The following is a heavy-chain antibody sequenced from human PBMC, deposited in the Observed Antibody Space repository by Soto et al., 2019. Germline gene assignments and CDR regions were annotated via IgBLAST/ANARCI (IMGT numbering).Heavy chain of an antibody. J-gene: IGHJ3*02. CDR2: MYHSGST. D-gene: IGHD3-9*01. Sequence: PSETLSLTCTVSGGSVSNYYWSWIRQPPGKGLEWIGYMYHSGSTNYNPSLKSRVTISVDTSKNQFSLKLSSVTAADTAVYYCARSGQDHYDILTGYRNKEHDAFDIWGQGTMVTVSS. V-gene: IGHV4-59*02. CDR3: ARSGQDHYDILTGYRNKEHDAFDI. CDR1: GGSVSNYY.